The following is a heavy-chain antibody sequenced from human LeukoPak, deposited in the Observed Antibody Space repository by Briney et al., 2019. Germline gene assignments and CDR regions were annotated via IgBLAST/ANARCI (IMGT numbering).Heavy chain of an antibody. J-gene: IGHJ3*02. D-gene: IGHD6-19*01. CDR2: IYSGGST. CDR3: ARAGYSSGWPSRDAFDI. CDR1: GFTFSSYA. Sequence: GGSLRLSCAASGFTFSSYAMSWVRQAPGKGLEWVSVIYSGGSTYYADSVKGRFTISRDNSKNTLYLQMNSLRAEDTAVYYCARAGYSSGWPSRDAFDIWGQGTMVTVSS. V-gene: IGHV3-66*01.